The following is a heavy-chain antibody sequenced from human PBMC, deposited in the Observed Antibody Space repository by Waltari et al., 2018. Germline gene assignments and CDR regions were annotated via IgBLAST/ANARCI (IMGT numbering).Heavy chain of an antibody. J-gene: IGHJ4*02. CDR1: GGSISSYH. V-gene: IGHV4-59*01. CDR3: ARDRGYQDY. D-gene: IGHD3-10*01. CDR2: IYSSGST. Sequence: QVQLQESGPGLAKPSETLSLPCTVSGGSISSYHWSWSRQPPGKGLEWIGYIYSSGSTNYNPSLKSRVIISVDTSKNQFSLKVRSMTAADTAVYYCARDRGYQDYWGQGTLVTVSS.